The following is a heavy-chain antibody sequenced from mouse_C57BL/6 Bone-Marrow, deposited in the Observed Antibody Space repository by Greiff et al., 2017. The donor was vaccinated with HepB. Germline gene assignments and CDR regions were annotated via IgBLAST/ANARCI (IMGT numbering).Heavy chain of an antibody. D-gene: IGHD1-1*01. V-gene: IGHV1-54*01. CDR2: INPGSGGT. J-gene: IGHJ4*01. CDR3: ARSVVGAMDY. Sequence: VQLQESGAELVRPGTSVKVSCKASGYAFTNYLIEWVKQRPGQGLEWIGVINPGSGGTNYNEKFKGKATLTADKSSSTAYMQLSSLTSEDSAVYFCARSVVGAMDYWGQGTSVTGSS. CDR1: GYAFTNYL.